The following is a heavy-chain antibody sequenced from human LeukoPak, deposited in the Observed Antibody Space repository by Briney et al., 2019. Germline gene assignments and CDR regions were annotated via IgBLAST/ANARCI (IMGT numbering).Heavy chain of an antibody. V-gene: IGHV3-23*01. J-gene: IGHJ4*02. CDR2: ISGRDNGT. CDR1: GFTFSIYA. CDR3: ARVYLERLTAGYFDH. Sequence: PGGSLRLSCAASGFTFSIYAMTWVRQAPGKGLELVSGISGRDNGTWYADSVKGRFTISRDNSKSTLYLQMNSLRDDDSAAYFCARVYLERLTAGYFDHWGQGTQVTVSP. D-gene: IGHD2-8*01.